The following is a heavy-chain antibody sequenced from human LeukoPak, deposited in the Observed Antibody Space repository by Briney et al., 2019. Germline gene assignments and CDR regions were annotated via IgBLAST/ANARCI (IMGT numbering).Heavy chain of an antibody. CDR3: ARDGDYVLDP. CDR2: IDHSGST. Sequence: PSETLSLTCAVYGGSFSGYYWSWIRQPPGKGLEWIGEIDHSGSTDYNSSLKSRVTISVDMSKKQFSLKLNSMTVADTAVYYCARDGDYVLDPWGQGTLVTVSS. J-gene: IGHJ5*02. V-gene: IGHV4-34*01. D-gene: IGHD4-17*01. CDR1: GGSFSGYY.